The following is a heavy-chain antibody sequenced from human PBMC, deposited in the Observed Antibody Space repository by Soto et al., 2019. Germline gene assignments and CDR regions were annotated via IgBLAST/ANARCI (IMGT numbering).Heavy chain of an antibody. V-gene: IGHV1-24*01. CDR3: ATVQLGAVAGDYYYDGMDV. CDR1: GYTLTELS. Sequence: QVQLVQSGAEVKKPGASVKVSCKVSGYTLTELSMHWVRQAPGKGLEWMGGFDPEDGETIYAQKSQGRVTMTEDTSTDTAYMELSSLRSEDTAVYYCATVQLGAVAGDYYYDGMDVWGQGTTVTVSS. CDR2: FDPEDGET. J-gene: IGHJ6*02. D-gene: IGHD6-19*01.